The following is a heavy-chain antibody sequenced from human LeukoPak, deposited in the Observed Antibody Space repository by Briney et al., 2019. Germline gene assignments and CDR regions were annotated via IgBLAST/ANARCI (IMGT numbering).Heavy chain of an antibody. CDR3: GPGIVATISSY. J-gene: IGHJ4*02. V-gene: IGHV3-48*02. D-gene: IGHD5-12*01. CDR1: GFTFSNYT. CDR2: IIRSSSAI. Sequence: GGSLRLSCAASGFTFSNYTMNWVRQAPGKGLEWVSYIIRSSSAIYYADSVQGRFTISRDNAKNSLYLKMNSLRDEDTAVYYCGPGIVATISSYWGQGTLVTVSS.